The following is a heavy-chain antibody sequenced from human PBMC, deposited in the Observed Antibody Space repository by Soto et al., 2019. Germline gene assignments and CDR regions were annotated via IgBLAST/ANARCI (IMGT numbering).Heavy chain of an antibody. CDR1: GFTFSDYY. Sequence: QVQLVESGGGLVKPGGSLRLSCAASGFTFSDYYMSWIRQAPGKGLEWVSYISSSSSYTNYADSVKGRFTISRDNAKNSLYLQMNSLRAKDTDVYYCARDRGSMTTIDYWGQGTLVTVSS. D-gene: IGHD3-16*01. V-gene: IGHV3-11*05. CDR2: ISSSSSYT. CDR3: ARDRGSMTTIDY. J-gene: IGHJ4*02.